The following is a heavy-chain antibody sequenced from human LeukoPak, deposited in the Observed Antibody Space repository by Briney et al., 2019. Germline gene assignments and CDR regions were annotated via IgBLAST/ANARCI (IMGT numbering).Heavy chain of an antibody. Sequence: SETLSLTCTVSGGSISSYYWSWIRQPPGKGLEWIGYIYYSGSTNYNPSLKSRVTISVDTSKNQFSLKLSSVTAADTAVYYCARHSMVRGVIIILDYWGQGTLVTVSS. CDR2: IYYSGST. V-gene: IGHV4-59*08. D-gene: IGHD3-10*01. CDR3: ARHSMVRGVIIILDY. J-gene: IGHJ4*02. CDR1: GGSISSYY.